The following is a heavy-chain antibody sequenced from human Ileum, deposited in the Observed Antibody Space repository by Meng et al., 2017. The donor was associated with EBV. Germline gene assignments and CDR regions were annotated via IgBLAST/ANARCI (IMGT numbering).Heavy chain of an antibody. J-gene: IGHJ5*02. CDR2: INHSGST. CDR1: GGFFSGYY. Sequence: HGQLPQWGAGLLKHSETLSLACAVYGGFFSGYYWSWIRQSPGKGLEWIGEINHSGSTNYNPSLKSRVTISVDTSKNQFSLKLTSVTAADTAVYYCAREARSSGYHPGIGPWGQGTLVTVSS. D-gene: IGHD3-22*01. CDR3: AREARSSGYHPGIGP. V-gene: IGHV4-34*02.